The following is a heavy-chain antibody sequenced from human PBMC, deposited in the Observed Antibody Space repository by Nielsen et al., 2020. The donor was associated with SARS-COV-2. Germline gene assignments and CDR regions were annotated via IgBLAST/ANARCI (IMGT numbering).Heavy chain of an antibody. J-gene: IGHJ3*02. V-gene: IGHV3-9*01. CDR3: ARELFLDAFDI. Sequence: GESLKISCAASGFTFDDYAMHWVRQAPGKGLEWVSGISWNSGSIGYADSVKGRFTISRDNAKNSLYLQMNSLRAEDTAVYYCARELFLDAFDIWGQGTMVTVSS. CDR2: ISWNSGSI. CDR1: GFTFDDYA. D-gene: IGHD2-21*01.